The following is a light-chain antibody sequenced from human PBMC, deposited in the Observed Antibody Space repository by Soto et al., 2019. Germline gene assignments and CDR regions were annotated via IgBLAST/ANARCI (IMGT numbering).Light chain of an antibody. CDR2: GAS. V-gene: IGKV3-15*01. CDR3: QQYNNWRA. J-gene: IGKJ1*01. Sequence: EIVMTQSPATLSVSPGERATLSCRASQSVSSNLAWYQQKPGQAPRLLIYGASTRATGIPARFSGSGSWTEFPLTISSLQSEDFAVYYCQQYNNWRAFGQGTKVEIK. CDR1: QSVSSN.